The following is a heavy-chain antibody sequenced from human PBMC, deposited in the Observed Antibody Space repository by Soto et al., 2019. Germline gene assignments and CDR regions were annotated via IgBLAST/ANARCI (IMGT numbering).Heavy chain of an antibody. CDR3: TRDLNGRNPFDY. J-gene: IGHJ4*02. CDR2: INPGTGYI. CDR1: GYALPNYS. Sequence: QVQFVQSGAEVKKPGASVRLSCKPSGYALPNYSIQWVRQAAGQGLQWLGWINPGTGYIEYSQRFQGRLTLSKNNSASTFYIALTSLTSEDTAVYFCTRDLNGRNPFDYWGQGTLVTVSS. D-gene: IGHD2-8*01. V-gene: IGHV1-3*01.